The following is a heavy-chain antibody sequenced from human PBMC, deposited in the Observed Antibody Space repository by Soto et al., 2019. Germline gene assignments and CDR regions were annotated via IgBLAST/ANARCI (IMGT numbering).Heavy chain of an antibody. D-gene: IGHD5-18*01. CDR2: ISYDGSNK. V-gene: IGHV3-30-3*01. CDR1: GFTFSSYA. J-gene: IGHJ4*02. CDR3: ARADQRGYSYGCFDY. Sequence: QVQLVESGGGVVQPGRSLRLSCAASGFTFSSYAIHWVRQAPGKGLEWVAVISYDGSNKYYADSVKGRFTISRDNSKNTLYLQMNSLRAEDTAVYYCARADQRGYSYGCFDYWGQGTLVTVSS.